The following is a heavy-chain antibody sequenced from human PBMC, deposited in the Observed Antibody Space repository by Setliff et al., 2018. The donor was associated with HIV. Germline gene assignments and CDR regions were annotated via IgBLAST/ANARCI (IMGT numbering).Heavy chain of an antibody. Sequence: SETLSLTCSVSGVSISGPIGITYYWDWLRQPPGKGLEWIGNIHYSRGSSYNASLKSRVTISLDTSKNHFSLKLSSVSAADTAVYCCARRYHDASGSYNSWGQGVLVTVSS. D-gene: IGHD1-1*01. CDR3: ARRYHDASGSYNS. V-gene: IGHV4-39*02. J-gene: IGHJ4*02. CDR2: IHYSRGS. CDR1: GVSISGPIGITYY.